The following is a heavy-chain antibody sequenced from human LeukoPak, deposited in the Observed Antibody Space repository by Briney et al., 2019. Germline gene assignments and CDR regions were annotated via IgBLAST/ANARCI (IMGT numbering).Heavy chain of an antibody. CDR1: GFTFSDYY. D-gene: IGHD5-24*01. V-gene: IGHV3-11*06. Sequence: GGSLRLSCAASGFTFSDYYMSWIRQAPGKGLEWVSSISSSSSYIYYADSVKGRFTISRDNAKNSLYLQMNSLRAEDTAVYYCARDLVVEMATAAEDYWGQGTLVTVSS. J-gene: IGHJ4*02. CDR2: ISSSSSYI. CDR3: ARDLVVEMATAAEDY.